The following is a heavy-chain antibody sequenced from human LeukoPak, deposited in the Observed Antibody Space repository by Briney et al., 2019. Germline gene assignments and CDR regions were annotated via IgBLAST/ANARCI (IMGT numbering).Heavy chain of an antibody. V-gene: IGHV4-39*01. CDR3: ARLDGYCSGGSCYSVSFVDP. J-gene: IGHJ5*02. Sequence: SETLSLTCTVSGGSISSSNYYWGWIRQPPGNGLEWIGSIYYSGSTYYNPSLKSRVTISVDTSKNRFSLKLSSVTAADTAVYYCARLDGYCSGGSCYSVSFVDPWGQGTLVTVSS. CDR1: GGSISSSNYY. D-gene: IGHD2-15*01. CDR2: IYYSGST.